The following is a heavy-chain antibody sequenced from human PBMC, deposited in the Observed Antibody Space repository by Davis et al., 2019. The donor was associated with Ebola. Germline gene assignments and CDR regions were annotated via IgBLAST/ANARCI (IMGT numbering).Heavy chain of an antibody. CDR1: GYTFTSYY. D-gene: IGHD2-15*01. CDR2: INPSGGST. Sequence: ASLKVSCKASGYTFTSYYMHWVRQAPGQGLEWMGIINPSGGSTSYAQKFQGRVTMTRDTSTSTVYMELSSLRSEDTAVYYCAREVVVVVAATPTYYYYGMDVWGKGTTVNVSS. V-gene: IGHV1-46*01. J-gene: IGHJ6*04. CDR3: AREVVVVVAATPTYYYYGMDV.